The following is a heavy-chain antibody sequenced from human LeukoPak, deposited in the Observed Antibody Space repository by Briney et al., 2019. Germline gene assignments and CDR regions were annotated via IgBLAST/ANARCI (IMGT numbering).Heavy chain of an antibody. Sequence: ASVKVSCKASGYTFTSYDINWARQATGQGLEWMGWMNPNSGNTGYAQKFQGRVTMTRNTSISTAYMELSSLRSEDTAVYYCARERGRIRSSFDYWGQGTLVTVSS. CDR3: ARERGRIRSSFDY. J-gene: IGHJ4*02. CDR2: MNPNSGNT. V-gene: IGHV1-8*01. CDR1: GYTFTSYD.